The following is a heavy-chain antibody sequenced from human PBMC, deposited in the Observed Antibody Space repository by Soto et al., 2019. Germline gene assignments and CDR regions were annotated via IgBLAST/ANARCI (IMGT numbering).Heavy chain of an antibody. J-gene: IGHJ4*02. CDR3: ARLEGLATISYYFDF. V-gene: IGHV4-59*08. CDR2: IYFRGNT. D-gene: IGHD3-9*01. CDR1: GGSICSYY. Sequence: SETPSLTCTVSGGSICSYYWSGIRQHPGKGLEWIGNIYFRGNTNYNPSLQSRVTISVDKSKSQFSLKLNSVTAADSAVYFCARLEGLATISYYFDFWGQGALVTVSS.